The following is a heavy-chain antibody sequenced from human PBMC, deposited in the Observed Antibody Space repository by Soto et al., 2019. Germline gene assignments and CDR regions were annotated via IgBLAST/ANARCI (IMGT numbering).Heavy chain of an antibody. J-gene: IGHJ5*02. Sequence: GXSVKVSCRVSGYPLTELSMHWVRQAPGKGLEWMGGFDPEDGETIYAQKFQCRVTITEDTSTDTAYMELSSLRSEDTAVYYCAKVPSYLIFDPWGQGTLVTVSS. CDR3: AKVPSYLIFDP. V-gene: IGHV1-24*01. CDR1: GYPLTELS. CDR2: FDPEDGET.